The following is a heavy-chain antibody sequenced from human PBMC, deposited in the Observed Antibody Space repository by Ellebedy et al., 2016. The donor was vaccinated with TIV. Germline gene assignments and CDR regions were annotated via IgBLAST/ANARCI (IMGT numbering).Heavy chain of an antibody. J-gene: IGHJ4*02. CDR3: ATGGDYYGSGSIFDY. CDR2: FDPEDGET. D-gene: IGHD3-10*01. Sequence: ASVKVSCKASGYTFTSSDINWVRQATGQGLEWMGGFDPEDGETIYAQKFQGRVTMTEDTSTDTAYMELSSLRSEDTAVYYCATGGDYYGSGSIFDYWGQGTLVTVSS. CDR1: GYTFTSSD. V-gene: IGHV1-24*01.